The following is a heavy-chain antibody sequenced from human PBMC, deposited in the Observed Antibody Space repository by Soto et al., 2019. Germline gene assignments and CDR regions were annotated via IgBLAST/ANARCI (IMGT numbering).Heavy chain of an antibody. V-gene: IGHV4-30-4*01. J-gene: IGHJ5*01. CDR2: IYHTGNT. CDR3: ARDEYQLLSSVSWFDS. CDR1: GGSISDDSY. Sequence: SETLSLTGTVSGGSISDDSYWSWIRQTPGKGLEWIGYIYHTGNTYYNPSLRSRVSISVDKSKSQFSLKLISVTAADTAVYFCARDEYQLLSSVSWFDSWGQGTLVTVSS. D-gene: IGHD2-2*01.